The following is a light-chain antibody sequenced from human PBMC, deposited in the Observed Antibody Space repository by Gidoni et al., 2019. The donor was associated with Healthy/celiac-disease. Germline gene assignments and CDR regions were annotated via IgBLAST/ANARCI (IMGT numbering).Light chain of an antibody. J-gene: IGKJ4*01. CDR1: QGISSW. Sequence: DIKMTPSPSSVSASVGDRVTITCRASQGISSWLALYQQKPRKAPKLLIYAASSLQSGVPSRFSGSGSGTDFSLTISSLQPEDFATYYCQQANSFPFTFGGGTKVEIK. CDR3: QQANSFPFT. V-gene: IGKV1-12*01. CDR2: AAS.